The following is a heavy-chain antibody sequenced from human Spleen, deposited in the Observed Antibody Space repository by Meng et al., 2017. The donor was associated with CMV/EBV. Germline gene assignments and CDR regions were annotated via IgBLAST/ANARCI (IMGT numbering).Heavy chain of an antibody. D-gene: IGHD2-2*01. V-gene: IGHV1-18*01. CDR2: ISAYNGDT. J-gene: IGHJ4*02. CDR1: GYIFTKYG. Sequence: ASVKVSCKASGYIFTKYGVNWMRQAPGQGPEWMGWISAYNGDTMYAPKVQGRVTMTTDTSTSTAYMELRSLRSDDTAVYYCARYLLPVAHWTNDYWGQGTLVTVSS. CDR3: ARYLLPVAHWTNDY.